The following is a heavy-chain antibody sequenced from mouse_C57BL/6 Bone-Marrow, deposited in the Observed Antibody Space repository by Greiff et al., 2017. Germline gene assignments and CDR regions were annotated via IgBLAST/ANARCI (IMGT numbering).Heavy chain of an antibody. CDR1: GYTFTSYG. D-gene: IGHD2-2*01. Sequence: VHLVESGAELARPGASVKLSCKASGYTFTSYGISWVKQRTGQGLEWIGEIYPRSGNTYYNEKFKGKATLTADKSSSTAYMELRSLTSEDSAVYICARTTMVTTSYWYFDVWGTGTTVTVSS. CDR2: IYPRSGNT. CDR3: ARTTMVTTSYWYFDV. V-gene: IGHV1-81*01. J-gene: IGHJ1*03.